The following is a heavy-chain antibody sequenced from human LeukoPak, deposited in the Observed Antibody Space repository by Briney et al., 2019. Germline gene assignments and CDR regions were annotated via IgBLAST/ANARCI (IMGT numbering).Heavy chain of an antibody. D-gene: IGHD3-9*01. V-gene: IGHV7-4-1*02. Sequence: RASVKVSCKASGYTFTSYAMNWVRQASGQGLEWMGWINTNTGNPTYAQGFTGRFVFSLDTSVSTAYLQISSLKAEDTAVYYCARAPALYDILTGYGYYYYYMDVWGKGTTVTVSS. CDR3: ARAPALYDILTGYGYYYYYMDV. CDR2: INTNTGNP. CDR1: GYTFTSYA. J-gene: IGHJ6*03.